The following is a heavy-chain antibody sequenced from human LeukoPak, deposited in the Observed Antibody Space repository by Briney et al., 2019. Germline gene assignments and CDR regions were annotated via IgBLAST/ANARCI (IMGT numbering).Heavy chain of an antibody. J-gene: IGHJ5*02. D-gene: IGHD6-19*01. V-gene: IGHV3-30*02. CDR1: GFTFSSYG. CDR3: ARDPSSGWYLKGWFDP. Sequence: GGSLRLSCAASGFTFSSYGMHWVRQAPGKGLEWVTFIRYDGSNKYYADSAKGRFTISRDNAKNSLYLQMNSLRAEDTAVYYCARDPSSGWYLKGWFDPWGQGTLVTVSS. CDR2: IRYDGSNK.